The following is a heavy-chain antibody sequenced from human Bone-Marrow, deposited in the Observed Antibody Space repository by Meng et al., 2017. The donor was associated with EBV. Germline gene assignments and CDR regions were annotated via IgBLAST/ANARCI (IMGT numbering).Heavy chain of an antibody. V-gene: IGHV1-8*01. CDR1: GYTFSSYD. J-gene: IGHJ4*02. CDR3: ARMSY. CDR2: INPNSGNT. Sequence: QVQRVQSGAEVKKPGASVKVSCRTSGYTFSSYDVNWVRQAPGQGPEWMGWINPNSGNTGFAQKIQGRVSMTWDTYTSTAYMELRNLRSEDTAVYYCARMSYWGQGTLVTVSS.